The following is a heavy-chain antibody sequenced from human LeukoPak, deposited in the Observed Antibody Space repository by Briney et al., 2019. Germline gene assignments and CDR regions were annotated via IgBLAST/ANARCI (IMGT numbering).Heavy chain of an antibody. CDR2: IRYDGSNK. Sequence: GGSLRLSCAASGLTFSSYGMHWVRQAPGKGLEWVAFIRYDGSNKYYADSVKGRFTISRDNSKNTLYLQMNSLRAEDTAVYYCAKVPKRGIVVVPAAALGDYWGQGTLVTVSS. V-gene: IGHV3-30*02. CDR1: GLTFSSYG. D-gene: IGHD2-2*01. CDR3: AKVPKRGIVVVPAAALGDY. J-gene: IGHJ4*02.